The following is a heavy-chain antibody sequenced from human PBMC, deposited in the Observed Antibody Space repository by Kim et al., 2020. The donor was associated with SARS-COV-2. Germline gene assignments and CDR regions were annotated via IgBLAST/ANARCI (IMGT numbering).Heavy chain of an antibody. V-gene: IGHV5-51*01. D-gene: IGHD6-13*01. CDR2: IYPGDSDT. CDR1: GYSFTSYW. CDR3: ARQLSSQQQLGGIGY. J-gene: IGHJ4*02. Sequence: GESLKISCKGSGYSFTSYWIGWVRQMPGKGLEWMGIIYPGDSDTRYSPSFQGQVTISADKSISTAYLQWSSLKASDTAMYYCARQLSSQQQLGGIGYWGQGTLVTVSS.